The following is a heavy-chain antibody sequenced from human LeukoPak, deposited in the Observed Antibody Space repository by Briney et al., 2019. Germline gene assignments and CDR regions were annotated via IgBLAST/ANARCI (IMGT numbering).Heavy chain of an antibody. V-gene: IGHV1-69*13. CDR1: GGTFSSYA. Sequence: AASVKVSCKASGGTFSSYAISWVRQAPGRGLEWMGGIIPIFGTANYAQKFQGRVTITADESTSTAYMELSSLRSEDTAVYYCARGARGSGSLTGYGMDVWGKGTTVTVSS. J-gene: IGHJ6*04. D-gene: IGHD3-10*01. CDR2: IIPIFGTA. CDR3: ARGARGSGSLTGYGMDV.